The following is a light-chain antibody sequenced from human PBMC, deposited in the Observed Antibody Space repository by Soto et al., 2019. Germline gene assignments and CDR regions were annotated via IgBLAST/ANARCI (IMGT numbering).Light chain of an antibody. V-gene: IGKV1D-16*01. CDR3: QQYNGYYTWT. J-gene: IGKJ1*01. Sequence: DIQMTQYPSSVSASVGDRVTITSRASQGISSWLAWYQQTPGKPTKVLIWDASSLQRGVPSRFSGSGSGTEFTLTISRMQPDDFSDYYCQQYNGYYTWTFGQGTKVEIK. CDR1: QGISSW. CDR2: DAS.